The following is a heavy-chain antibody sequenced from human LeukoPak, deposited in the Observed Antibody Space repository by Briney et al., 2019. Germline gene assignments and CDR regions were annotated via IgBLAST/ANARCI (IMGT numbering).Heavy chain of an antibody. CDR2: IYYSGST. CDR1: GASISGYY. V-gene: IGHV4-59*01. J-gene: IGHJ4*02. D-gene: IGHD2-15*01. CDR3: ARDPVGYCSGGSCYPPGYFDY. Sequence: SDTLSLTRTVSGASISGYYWSWIRHPPGKGLECRGYIYYSGSTNYNPSLKSRVTISVDTSKNQFSLKLSSVTDADTAVYYCARDPVGYCSGGSCYPPGYFDYWGQGTLVTVSS.